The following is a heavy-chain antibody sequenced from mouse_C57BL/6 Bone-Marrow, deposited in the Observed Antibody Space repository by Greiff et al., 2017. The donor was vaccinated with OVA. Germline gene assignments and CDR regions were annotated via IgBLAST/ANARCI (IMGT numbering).Heavy chain of an antibody. D-gene: IGHD2-3*01. CDR2: IDPETGGT. V-gene: IGHV1-15*01. CDR1: GYTFTDYE. Sequence: VQLQQSGAELVRPGASVTLSCKASGYTFTDYEMHWVKQTPVHGLEWIGAIDPETGGTAYNQKFKGKAILTADKSSSTAYMELRSLTSEDSAVYYCTRCYDGYYLYYFDYWGQGTTLTVSS. J-gene: IGHJ2*01. CDR3: TRCYDGYYLYYFDY.